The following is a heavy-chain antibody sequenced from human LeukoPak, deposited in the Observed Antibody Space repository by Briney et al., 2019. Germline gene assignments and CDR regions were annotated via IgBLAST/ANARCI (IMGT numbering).Heavy chain of an antibody. CDR3: ASYTTVTSFDY. D-gene: IGHD4-17*01. CDR2: ISYDGSNK. Sequence: GRSLRLSCAASGFTFSSYAMHWVRQAPGKGLEWVAVISYDGSNKYYADSVKGRFTISRDNSKNTLYLQMNSLRAEDTAVYYCASYTTVTSFDYWGQGTLVTVSS. CDR1: GFTFSSYA. J-gene: IGHJ4*02. V-gene: IGHV3-30*04.